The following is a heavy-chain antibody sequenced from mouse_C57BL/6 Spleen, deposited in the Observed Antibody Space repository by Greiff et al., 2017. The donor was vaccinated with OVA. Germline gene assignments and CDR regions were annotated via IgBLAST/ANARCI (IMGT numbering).Heavy chain of an antibody. CDR1: GFNIKDYY. Sequence: EVQLQQSGAELVRPGASVKLSCTASGFNIKDYYMHWVKQRPEQGLEWIGRIDPEDGDTEYAPKFQGKATMTADTSSNTAYLQLSSLTSEDTAVYYCTTWDYSNYVGFAYWGQGTLVTVSA. J-gene: IGHJ3*01. D-gene: IGHD2-5*01. CDR2: IDPEDGDT. V-gene: IGHV14-1*01. CDR3: TTWDYSNYVGFAY.